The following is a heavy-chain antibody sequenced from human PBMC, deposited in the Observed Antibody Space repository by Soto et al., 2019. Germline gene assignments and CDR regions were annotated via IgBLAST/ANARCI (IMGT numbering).Heavy chain of an antibody. Sequence: ASVKVSCQASGYIFTHYAMHWVRQAPGQRLEWMGWINGGNGNTKYSQKFQGRGTITADESTSTAYMELSSLRSEDTAVYYCAANHYDYVWGSYPWGQGTLVTVAS. CDR3: AANHYDYVWGSYP. J-gene: IGHJ5*02. D-gene: IGHD3-16*01. V-gene: IGHV1-3*01. CDR1: GYIFTHYA. CDR2: INGGNGNT.